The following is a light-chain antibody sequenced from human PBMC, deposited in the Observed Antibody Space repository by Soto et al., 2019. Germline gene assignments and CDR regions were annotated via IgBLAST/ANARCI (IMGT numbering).Light chain of an antibody. CDR2: GAS. Sequence: EIVMTQSPATLSVSPGERATLSCRASQSVSSNLAWYQQKPGQAPRLLIYGASTRATGIPARFSGSGSGTXFSXTISSLQSEDFAVYYCQQYNNWPPITFGQGTRLEIK. V-gene: IGKV3-15*01. CDR3: QQYNNWPPIT. CDR1: QSVSSN. J-gene: IGKJ5*01.